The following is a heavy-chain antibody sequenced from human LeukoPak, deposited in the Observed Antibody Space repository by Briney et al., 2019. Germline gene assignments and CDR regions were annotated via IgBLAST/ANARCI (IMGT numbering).Heavy chain of an antibody. D-gene: IGHD6-13*01. V-gene: IGHV3-7*01. CDR1: GFTFSSYW. CDR3: ARVSSSSWWALDY. CDR2: IKQDGSER. Sequence: GGSLRLSCAASGFTFSSYWMSWVRQAPGKGLEWVANIKQDGSERYYVDSVKGRFTISRDNAKNSLYLQMNSLRAEDTAVYYCARVSSSSWWALDYWGQGTLVTVSS. J-gene: IGHJ4*02.